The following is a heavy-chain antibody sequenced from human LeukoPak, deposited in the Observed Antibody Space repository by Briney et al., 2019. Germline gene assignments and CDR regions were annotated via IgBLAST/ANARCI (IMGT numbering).Heavy chain of an antibody. J-gene: IGHJ5*02. D-gene: IGHD5-12*01. CDR3: ARVWDIVATMDTFDP. V-gene: IGHV7-4-1*02. CDR1: GYTFTSYA. Sequence: GASVTVSCKASGYTFTSYAMNWVRQAPGQGLEWMGWINTNTGKPTYAQGFTGRFVFSLDTSVSTAYLQIRSLKAEDTAVYYCARVWDIVATMDTFDPWGEGTLVTVSS. CDR2: INTNTGKP.